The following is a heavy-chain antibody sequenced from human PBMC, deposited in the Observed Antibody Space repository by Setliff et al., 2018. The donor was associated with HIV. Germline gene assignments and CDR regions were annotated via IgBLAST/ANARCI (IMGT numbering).Heavy chain of an antibody. CDR2: IYTSGST. CDR1: GGSISNFY. Sequence: SETLSLPFTVAGGSISNFYWSWIRQPPGKGLAWIGYIYTSGSTSYNPSLSSRVTISLDTSKNRFYLKLNSVTAAGTAVYYCARRSIVGVAWGFYYYNLDVWGQGTTVTVSS. V-gene: IGHV4-4*09. J-gene: IGHJ6*02. D-gene: IGHD1-26*01. CDR3: ARRSIVGVAWGFYYYNLDV.